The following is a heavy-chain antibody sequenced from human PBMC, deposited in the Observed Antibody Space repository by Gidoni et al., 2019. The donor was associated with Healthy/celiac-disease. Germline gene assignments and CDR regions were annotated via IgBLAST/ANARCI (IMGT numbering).Heavy chain of an antibody. J-gene: IGHJ6*02. CDR2: ISSSGSTI. CDR1: GFTFSSYE. D-gene: IGHD3-3*01. Sequence: EVQLVESGGGLVQPGGSLRLSCAASGFTFSSYEMNWVRQAPGKGLEWVSYISSSGSTIYYADSVKGRFTISRDNAKNSLYLQMNSLRAEDTAVYYCARAPYDFIGGDVWGQGTTVTVSS. V-gene: IGHV3-48*03. CDR3: ARAPYDFIGGDV.